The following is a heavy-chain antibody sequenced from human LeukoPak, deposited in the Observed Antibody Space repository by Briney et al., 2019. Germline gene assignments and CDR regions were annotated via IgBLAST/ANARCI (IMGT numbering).Heavy chain of an antibody. CDR1: GGSLNSYY. Sequence: SEPLSLTCTVSGGSLNSYYWSWIRQPPGKGLEWVGYIYYSGSTDYNPSLKSRVTISVDTSNNKFSLKLTSLTAADTAVYYCVRHLWVGRPAFDIWGQGTMVTVSS. V-gene: IGHV4-59*08. CDR3: VRHLWVGRPAFDI. J-gene: IGHJ3*02. D-gene: IGHD3-16*01. CDR2: IYYSGST.